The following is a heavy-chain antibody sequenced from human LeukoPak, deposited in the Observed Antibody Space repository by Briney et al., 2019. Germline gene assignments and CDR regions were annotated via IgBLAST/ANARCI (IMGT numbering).Heavy chain of an antibody. CDR3: ARTLGIVVVPAAPSMDV. Sequence: EASLKVSCKPSGYTFTSYDINWVRQATGQGLEWMGWMKPNSGNTGYAQKFQGRVTMTRNTSISTAYMELSSLRAEDTAVYYCARTLGIVVVPAAPSMDVWGKGTTVTVSS. D-gene: IGHD2-2*03. V-gene: IGHV1-8*01. J-gene: IGHJ6*04. CDR1: GYTFTSYD. CDR2: MKPNSGNT.